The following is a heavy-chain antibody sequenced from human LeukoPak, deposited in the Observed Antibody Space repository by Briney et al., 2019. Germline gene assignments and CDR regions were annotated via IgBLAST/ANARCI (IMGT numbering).Heavy chain of an antibody. V-gene: IGHV3-33*08. Sequence: PGRSLRLSCAASGFTFSNYAIHWVRQAPGKGLEWVASIRYDGSKKYYADSMTGRFTISRDNSKNTLYLEINSLRAEDTAVYYCAREAWDLTGRAPVIWGQGTLVTVSS. CDR2: IRYDGSKK. CDR1: GFTFSNYA. CDR3: AREAWDLTGRAPVI. J-gene: IGHJ4*02. D-gene: IGHD1-14*01.